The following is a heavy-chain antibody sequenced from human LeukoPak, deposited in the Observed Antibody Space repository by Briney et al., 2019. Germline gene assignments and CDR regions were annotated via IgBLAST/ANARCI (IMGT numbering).Heavy chain of an antibody. CDR2: ISSTSSYI. CDR1: GFTFSTYS. CDR3: ARPTGIFYYGMDV. Sequence: GGSLRLSCAASGFTFSTYSMNWVRQAPGKGLEWVSSISSTSSYIYYADSVKSRFTISRDNAKNSLYLQMNSLRAEDTAVYYCARPTGIFYYGMDVWGQGTTVTVSS. D-gene: IGHD4-17*01. V-gene: IGHV3-21*06. J-gene: IGHJ6*02.